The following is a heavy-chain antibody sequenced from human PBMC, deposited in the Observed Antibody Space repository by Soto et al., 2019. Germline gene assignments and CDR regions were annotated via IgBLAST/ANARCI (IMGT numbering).Heavy chain of an antibody. CDR3: ARGYDRYCSGGSCLIYFDY. J-gene: IGHJ4*02. CDR1: GFTFSRYG. V-gene: IGHV3-33*01. CDR2: IWYDGSNK. Sequence: ESGGGVVQPGRSLRLSCAASGFTFSRYGMHWVRQAPGKGLEWVAVIWYDGSNKYYADSVKGRFTISRDNSKNTLYLQMNSLRAEDTAVYYCARGYDRYCSGGSCLIYFDYWGQGTLVTVSS. D-gene: IGHD2-15*01.